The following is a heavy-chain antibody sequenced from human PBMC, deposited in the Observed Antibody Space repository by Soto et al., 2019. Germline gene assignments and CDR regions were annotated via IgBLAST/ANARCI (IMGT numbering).Heavy chain of an antibody. CDR2: IFYSGST. J-gene: IGHJ5*02. Sequence: SETLSLTCIVSGGSISSSDDYWGWIRQPPGKGLEWIGSIFYSGSTYYNPSLKSRVTISVDTSKNQFSLKLSSVTAADTAVYYCARRSPRAGHIDPWGQGTRVT. V-gene: IGHV4-39*01. CDR1: GGSISSSDDY. CDR3: ARRSPRAGHIDP.